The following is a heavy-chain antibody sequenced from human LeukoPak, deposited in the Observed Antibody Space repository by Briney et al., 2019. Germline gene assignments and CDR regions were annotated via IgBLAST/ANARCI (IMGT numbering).Heavy chain of an antibody. CDR3: ARTLGYCSGGSCPPDDAFDI. Sequence: SETLSLTCAVYGGSFSGYYWSWIRQPPGKGLEWIGYIYYSGSTNYNPSLKSRVTISVDTSKNQFSLKLSSVTAADTAVYYCARTLGYCSGGSCPPDDAFDIWGQGTMVTVSS. D-gene: IGHD2-15*01. CDR1: GGSFSGYY. V-gene: IGHV4-59*12. J-gene: IGHJ3*02. CDR2: IYYSGST.